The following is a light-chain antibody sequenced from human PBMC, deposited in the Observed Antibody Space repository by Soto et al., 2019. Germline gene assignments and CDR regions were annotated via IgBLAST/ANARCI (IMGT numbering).Light chain of an antibody. V-gene: IGLV1-40*01. J-gene: IGLJ1*01. Sequence: QSVLTQPPSVSEAPRQRVTISCTGSSSNIGAGYEAHWYQQVPGTAPKLLIYENNNRPSGVPDRFSGSKSGTSASLAITGLQAEDEAEYYCQSYDSSLSGYVFGPGTKVTVL. CDR3: QSYDSSLSGYV. CDR2: ENN. CDR1: SSNIGAGYE.